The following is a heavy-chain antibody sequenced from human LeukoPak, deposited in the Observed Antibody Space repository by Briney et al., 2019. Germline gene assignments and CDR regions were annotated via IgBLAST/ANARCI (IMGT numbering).Heavy chain of an antibody. CDR2: THYSGNT. Sequence: SETLSLTCTVSGGSITTYYWSWIRQPPGKGLEWIGYTHYSGNTNYSPSLKSRVTMSVDTSKNQFSLKLSSVTAADTAVYYCARHVDTNWFDPWGQGTLVTVSS. J-gene: IGHJ5*02. CDR3: ARHVDTNWFDP. D-gene: IGHD3-9*01. V-gene: IGHV4-59*08. CDR1: GGSITTYY.